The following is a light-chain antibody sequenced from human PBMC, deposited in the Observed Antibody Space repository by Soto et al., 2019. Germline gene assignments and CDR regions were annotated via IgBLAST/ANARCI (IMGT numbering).Light chain of an antibody. CDR2: DVS. CDR3: CSYLGTYTWV. J-gene: IGLJ3*02. CDR1: SNY. Sequence: QSVLTQPRSVSGSPGQSVTISCTGTSNYVSWYQQRPGKAPKLVIYDVSFRPSGVPDRFSGSKSGNTASPTISGLQAEDEADYYCCSYLGTYTWVFGGGTKLTVL. V-gene: IGLV2-11*01.